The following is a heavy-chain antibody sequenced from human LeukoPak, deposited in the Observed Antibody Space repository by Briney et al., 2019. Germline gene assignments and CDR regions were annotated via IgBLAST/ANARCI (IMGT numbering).Heavy chain of an antibody. V-gene: IGHV3-9*01. Sequence: GGSLRLSCAASGFTFDDYAMHWVRQAPGKGLEWVSGISWNSGSIGYADSVKGRFTISRDNAKNSLYLQMNSLRAEDTALYYCAKVRYFDWADAFDIWGQGTMVTVSS. CDR1: GFTFDDYA. J-gene: IGHJ3*02. D-gene: IGHD3-9*01. CDR3: AKVRYFDWADAFDI. CDR2: ISWNSGSI.